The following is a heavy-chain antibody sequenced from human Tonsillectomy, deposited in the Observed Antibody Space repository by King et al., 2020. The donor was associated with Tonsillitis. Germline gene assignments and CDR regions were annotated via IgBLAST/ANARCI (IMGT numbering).Heavy chain of an antibody. D-gene: IGHD2-2*01. CDR2: FSGDGDRT. CDR3: VKDRASTTSWSGDCDY. J-gene: IGHJ4*02. V-gene: IGHV3-43*02. Sequence: EVQLVESGGGVVQPGGSLRLSCAASGFTFDDYAMHWVRQAPGKGLEWVSLFSGDGDRTYYADSVKGRFTISRDNSKNSLYLQMNSLRTEDTALYYCVKDRASTTSWSGDCDYWGQGTLVTVSS. CDR1: GFTFDDYA.